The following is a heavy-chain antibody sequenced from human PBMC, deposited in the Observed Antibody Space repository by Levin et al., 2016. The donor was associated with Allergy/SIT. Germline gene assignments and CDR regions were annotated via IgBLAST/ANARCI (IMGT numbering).Heavy chain of an antibody. CDR1: GVSVSSGSHY. Sequence: SETLSLTCTVSGVSVSSGSHYWSWIRQPPGKGLEWIGYIYYSGSTNYNPSLKSRVTISVDTSKNQLSLKLSSVTAADTAVYYCASYFCTNGACSEVDYGMDVWGQGTTVTVSS. J-gene: IGHJ6*02. V-gene: IGHV4-61*01. CDR3: ASYFCTNGACSEVDYGMDV. D-gene: IGHD2-8*01. CDR2: IYYSGST.